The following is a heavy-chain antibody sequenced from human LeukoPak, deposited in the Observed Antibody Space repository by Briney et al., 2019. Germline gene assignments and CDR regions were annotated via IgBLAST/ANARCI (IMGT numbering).Heavy chain of an antibody. CDR3: AKGPGLGAGKRYLDL. J-gene: IGHJ2*01. CDR2: ISWNSGNM. CDR1: GFTLSSYS. Sequence: GGSLRLSCAASGFTLSSYSMNWVRQAPGKGLEWVSSISWNSGNMYYVDSVKGRFTISRDNAKNSLSLQMNSLKPEDTALYYCAKGPGLGAGKRYLDLWGRGTLVIVSS. D-gene: IGHD6-13*01. V-gene: IGHV3-21*04.